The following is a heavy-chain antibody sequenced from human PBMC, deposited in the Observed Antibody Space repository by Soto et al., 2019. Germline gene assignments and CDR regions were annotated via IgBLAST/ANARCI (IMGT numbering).Heavy chain of an antibody. D-gene: IGHD3-10*01. J-gene: IGHJ6*02. CDR1: GFTFSSYE. CDR3: ARAEIWFGEYNYYYYYGMDV. CDR2: ISSSGSTI. Sequence: GGSLRLSCAAPGFTFSSYEMNWVRQAPGKGPEWVSYISSSGSTIYYADSVKGRFTISRDNAKNSLYLQMNSLRAEDTAVYYCARAEIWFGEYNYYYYYGMDVWGQGTTVTVSS. V-gene: IGHV3-48*03.